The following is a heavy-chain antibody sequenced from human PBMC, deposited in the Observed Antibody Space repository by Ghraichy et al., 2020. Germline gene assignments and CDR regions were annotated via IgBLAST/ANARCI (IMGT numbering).Heavy chain of an antibody. Sequence: SETLSLTCAVYGGSFSAYYWSWIRQPPGKGLEWIGEIHHSGSTNYNPSLKSRVTISVDTSKNQFSLKLSSVTAADTAVYYCARGDIVVVTATRGWYFDLWGRGTLVTVSS. V-gene: IGHV4-34*01. J-gene: IGHJ2*01. CDR2: IHHSGST. CDR1: GGSFSAYY. CDR3: ARGDIVVVTATRGWYFDL. D-gene: IGHD2-21*02.